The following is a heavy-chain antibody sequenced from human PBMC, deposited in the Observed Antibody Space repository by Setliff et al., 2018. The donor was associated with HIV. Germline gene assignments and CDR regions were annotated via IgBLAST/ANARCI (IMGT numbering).Heavy chain of an antibody. J-gene: IGHJ4*02. CDR1: GGSISRSSYH. CDR3: ASLSDYYENSGLDY. D-gene: IGHD3-22*01. CDR2: FYYSGNT. V-gene: IGHV4-39*01. Sequence: SETLSLTCTVSGGSISRSSYHWGWIRQPPGKGLEWIGSFYYSGNTYYNPSLKSRVTISVDTSKDQFSLRLNSVTAADTAAYYCASLSDYYENSGLDYWGQGKLVTVSS.